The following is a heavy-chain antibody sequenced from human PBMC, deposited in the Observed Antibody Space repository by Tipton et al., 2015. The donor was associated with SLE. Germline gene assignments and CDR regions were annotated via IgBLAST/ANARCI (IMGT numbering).Heavy chain of an antibody. V-gene: IGHV1-69*05. CDR2: IIPLFGTA. J-gene: IGHJ4*02. D-gene: IGHD5-24*01. Sequence: QLVQSGAEVRKSGSSVKVSCKTSADTFRTSAFSWVRRAPGQGPEWMGGIIPLFGTANYGQKFQGRVTITTDESTSTAYMELSSLRSEDTAVYYCARERDGYNLDFDYWGQGTLVTVSS. CDR3: ARERDGYNLDFDY. CDR1: ADTFRTSA.